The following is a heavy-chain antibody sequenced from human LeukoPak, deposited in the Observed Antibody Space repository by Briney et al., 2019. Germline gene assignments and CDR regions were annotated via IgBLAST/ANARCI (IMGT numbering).Heavy chain of an antibody. V-gene: IGHV4-34*01. CDR2: INHSGST. Sequence: SETLSLTCAVYGGSFSGYYWSWIRQPPGKGLEWIGEINHSGSTNYNPSLKSRVTISVDTSKNQFSLKLSSVTAADTAVYYCARRRYYYDSSDDYWGQGTLVTVSS. D-gene: IGHD3-22*01. CDR1: GGSFSGYY. J-gene: IGHJ4*02. CDR3: ARRRYYYDSSDDY.